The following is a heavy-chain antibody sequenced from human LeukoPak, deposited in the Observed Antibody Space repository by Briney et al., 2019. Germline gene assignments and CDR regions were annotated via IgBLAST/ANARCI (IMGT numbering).Heavy chain of an antibody. CDR1: GYSISSGYY. J-gene: IGHJ6*03. CDR3: ARKVRYLGTIRYYYYMDV. CDR2: IYHSGST. D-gene: IGHD5-12*01. V-gene: IGHV4-38-2*02. Sequence: SETLSLTCTVSGYSISSGYYWGWIRQPPGKGLEWIGSIYHSGSTYYNPSLKSRVTISVDTSKNQFSLKLSSVTAADTAVYYCARKVRYLGTIRYYYYMDVWGKGTTVTVSS.